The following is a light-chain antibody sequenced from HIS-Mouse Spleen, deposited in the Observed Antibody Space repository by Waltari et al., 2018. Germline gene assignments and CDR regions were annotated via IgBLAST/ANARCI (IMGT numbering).Light chain of an antibody. CDR2: DNN. CDR3: GTWDSSLSAWV. V-gene: IGLV1-51*01. J-gene: IGLJ3*02. CDR1: SPTIRNTY. Sequence: QSVLTQPPSVSAAPGQTVTISCSCTSPTIRNTYVSWYQQPPGTAPKLLIYDNNKRPSGMPDRFSGSKSGTSATLGITGLQTGDEADYYCGTWDSSLSAWVFGGGTKLTVL.